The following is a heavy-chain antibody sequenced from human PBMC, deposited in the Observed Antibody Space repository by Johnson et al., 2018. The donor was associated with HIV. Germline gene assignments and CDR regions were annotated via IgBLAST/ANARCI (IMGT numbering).Heavy chain of an antibody. J-gene: IGHJ3*01. V-gene: IGHV3-9*01. D-gene: IGHD3-3*02. CDR2: ICWNSGSI. Sequence: EVQLVESGGGLVQPGRSLRLSCAASGFTFDDYAMHWVRQAPGKGLEWVSGICWNSGSIGYGDSVKGRFTLARDNAKNSLYLQMNSLRAEDTALYYCARAQLIFPKNAFDFWGQGTMVTVSS. CDR3: ARAQLIFPKNAFDF. CDR1: GFTFDDYA.